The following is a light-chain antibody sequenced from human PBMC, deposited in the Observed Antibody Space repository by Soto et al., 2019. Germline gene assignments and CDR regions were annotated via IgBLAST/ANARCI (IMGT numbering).Light chain of an antibody. Sequence: QSSLTQPASVSGSPGQSITISCTGTSIDVGSYNLVSWYQQHPGKAPKLMIYEGSKRPSGVSNRFSGSKSGNTASLTISGLQAEDEADYYCSSYASSTTPYVFGTGTKLTVL. CDR2: EGS. V-gene: IGLV2-14*02. CDR1: SIDVGSYNL. CDR3: SSYASSTTPYV. J-gene: IGLJ1*01.